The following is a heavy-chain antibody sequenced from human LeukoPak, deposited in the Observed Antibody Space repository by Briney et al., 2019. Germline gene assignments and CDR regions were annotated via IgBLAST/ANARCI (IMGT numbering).Heavy chain of an antibody. CDR2: ITSSSSTI. V-gene: IGHV3-48*02. D-gene: IGHD3-10*01. Sequence: GGSLRPSCAASGFTFSIYSMNWVRQAPGKGLEWISYITSSSSTIYYADSVRGRFTISRDNAKNSLYLQMNSLRDEDTAVCYCARDAGYDYGWPGSWGQGTLVTVSS. J-gene: IGHJ5*02. CDR1: GFTFSIYS. CDR3: ARDAGYDYGWPGS.